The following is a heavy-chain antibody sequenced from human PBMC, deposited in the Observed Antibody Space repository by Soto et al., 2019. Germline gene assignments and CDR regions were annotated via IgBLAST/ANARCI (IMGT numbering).Heavy chain of an antibody. CDR3: GRELAKGGGSTGFDY. V-gene: IGHV1-2*02. Sequence: ASVKVSGKASGDTFTATYIHWVRQAPGQGFEWMGWINPKSGGTKYPQKFQGRVTMTRDTSLSTVYMTLTRLPSDDTAVYYCGRELAKGGGSTGFDYWGQGTLVTVSS. D-gene: IGHD3-16*01. J-gene: IGHJ4*02. CDR1: GDTFTATY. CDR2: INPKSGGT.